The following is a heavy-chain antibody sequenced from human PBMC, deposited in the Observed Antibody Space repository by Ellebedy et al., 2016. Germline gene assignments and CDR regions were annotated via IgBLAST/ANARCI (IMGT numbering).Heavy chain of an antibody. D-gene: IGHD3-10*01. V-gene: IGHV1-46*01. CDR1: GNTFTSYY. J-gene: IGHJ4*02. CDR3: ARAHYGSGSYSHFDY. CDR2: INPSGGST. Sequence: ASVKVSCKASGNTFTSYYIHWVRQAPGQGLEWMGIINPSGGSTSYAQKLQGRVTMTRDTSTSTVYMELSSLRSEDTAVYYYARAHYGSGSYSHFDYWGQGTLVTVSS.